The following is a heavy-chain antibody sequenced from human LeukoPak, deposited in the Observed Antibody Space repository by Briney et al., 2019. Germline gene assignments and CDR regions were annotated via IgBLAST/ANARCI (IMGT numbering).Heavy chain of an antibody. J-gene: IGHJ4*02. D-gene: IGHD3-22*01. CDR3: ARRRYYYDSSGYYTFDY. V-gene: IGHV5-51*01. CDR2: IYPDDSDT. CDR1: GYSFTSYW. Sequence: PGEALKISCKGSGYSFTSYWIGWVRQMPGKGLEWMGIIYPDDSDTRYSPSFQGQVTISADKSISTAYLQWSSLKASDTAMYYCARRRYYYDSSGYYTFDYWGQGTLVTVSS.